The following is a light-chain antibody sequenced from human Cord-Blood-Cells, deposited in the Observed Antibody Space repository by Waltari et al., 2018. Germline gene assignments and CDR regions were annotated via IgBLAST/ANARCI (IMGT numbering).Light chain of an antibody. CDR1: SSDVGGYNY. CDR2: DVR. V-gene: IGLV2-11*01. CDR3: CSYAGSYV. J-gene: IGLJ1*01. Sequence: QSALTQPRSVSGSPGQSVTISCPGTSSDVGGYNYASWYQQHPGQAPKLRIYDVRKRPSGVPDRFSGSKSGNTASLTISGLQAEDEADYYCCSYAGSYVFGTGTKVTVL.